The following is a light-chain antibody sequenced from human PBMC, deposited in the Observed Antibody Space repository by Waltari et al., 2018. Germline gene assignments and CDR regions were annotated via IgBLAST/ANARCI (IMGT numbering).Light chain of an antibody. CDR1: QGINRW. V-gene: IGKV1-5*03. J-gene: IGKJ2*01. CDR2: EAS. CDR3: QQYNTYSFT. Sequence: DIQMTQSPSTLSASVGDRVTITCRASQGINRWLAWYQQRPGRAPNLLIYEASSLESGVPSRFGGSGAGTGFTLSISSLQPDDFATYDCQQYNTYSFTFGQGTKLEIK.